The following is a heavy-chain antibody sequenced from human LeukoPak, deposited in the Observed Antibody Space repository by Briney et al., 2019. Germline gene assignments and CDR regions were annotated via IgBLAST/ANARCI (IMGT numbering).Heavy chain of an antibody. CDR1: GDSVSSDSTA. D-gene: IGHD3-10*01. J-gene: IGHJ3*02. CDR2: TYYRSKWYN. Sequence: SQTLSLTCAISGDSVSSDSTAWNWIRQYPSRGLEWLGRTYYRSKWYNDYAVSVKSRITINPDTSKNQFSLQLNSVTPEDTAVYYCASGLVRGVGDAFDIWGQGTMVTVSS. V-gene: IGHV6-1*01. CDR3: ASGLVRGVGDAFDI.